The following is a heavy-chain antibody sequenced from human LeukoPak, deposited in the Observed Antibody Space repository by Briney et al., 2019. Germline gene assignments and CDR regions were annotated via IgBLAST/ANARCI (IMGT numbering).Heavy chain of an antibody. J-gene: IGHJ4*02. CDR3: AKEGTAQISTWYDY. V-gene: IGHV3-30*18. CDR1: GFNFSSYG. D-gene: IGHD6-13*01. Sequence: GRSLRLSCAASGFNFSSYGMHWVRQAPGKGLEWVAVISYDGSNKDYADSVKGRFTISRDNSKNTEYLQMNSLRGEDAAVYYCAKEGTAQISTWYDYWGQGTLVTVSS. CDR2: ISYDGSNK.